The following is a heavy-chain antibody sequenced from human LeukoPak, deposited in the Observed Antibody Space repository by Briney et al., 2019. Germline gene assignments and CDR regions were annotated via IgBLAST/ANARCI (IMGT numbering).Heavy chain of an antibody. CDR1: GGSISSYY. Sequence: SETLSLTCTVSGGSISSYYWSWIRQPPGKGLEWIGYIYYSGSTNYNPSLKSRVTISVDTSKNQFSLKLSSVTAADTAVYYCAKSFGPGSFFDYWGQGTLVTVSS. CDR2: IYYSGST. V-gene: IGHV4-59*08. J-gene: IGHJ4*02. D-gene: IGHD3-10*01. CDR3: AKSFGPGSFFDY.